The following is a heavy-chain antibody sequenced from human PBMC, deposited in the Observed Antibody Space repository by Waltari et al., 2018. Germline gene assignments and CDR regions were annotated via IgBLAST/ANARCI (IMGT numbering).Heavy chain of an antibody. V-gene: IGHV4-38-2*01. J-gene: IGHJ3*02. CDR3: ARGRGVDAFDI. CDR1: GYSISSGYY. CDR2: IYHSGST. D-gene: IGHD3-10*01. Sequence: QVQLQESGPGLVKPSETLSLTCAVSGYSISSGYYWGWIRQPPGKGLEWIGSIYHSGSTYYHPSLKSRVTISVDTSKNQCSLKLSSVTAADTAVYYCARGRGVDAFDIWGQGTMVIVSS.